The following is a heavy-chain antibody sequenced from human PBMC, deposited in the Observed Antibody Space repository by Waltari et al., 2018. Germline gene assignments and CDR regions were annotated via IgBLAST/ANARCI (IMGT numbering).Heavy chain of an antibody. J-gene: IGHJ4*01. D-gene: IGHD5-18*01. CDR2: IYHSGST. CDR1: GYSISSGYY. V-gene: IGHV4-38-2*01. CDR3: ARGRAYSSPLVDY. Sequence: QVQLQESGPGLVKPSETLSLTCAVSGYSISSGYYWGWIRQPPGKGLEWIGSIYHSGSTYYKPSLKSRVTKTVATSKNQFSLKLISVTAADTAVYYCARGRAYSSPLVDYWGHGTLVTVSS.